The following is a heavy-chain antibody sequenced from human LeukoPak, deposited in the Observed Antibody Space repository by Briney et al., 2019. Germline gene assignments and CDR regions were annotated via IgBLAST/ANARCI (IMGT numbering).Heavy chain of an antibody. J-gene: IGHJ4*02. D-gene: IGHD4-23*01. Sequence: GGSLRLSCAASGFTFNSYGMIWVRQAPGKGLEWISYISAGSSTITYADSVKGRFTISRDNAKNSLYLQMNSLRAEDTALYYCARETVGIDYWGQGTLVTVSS. CDR2: ISAGSSTI. V-gene: IGHV3-48*01. CDR3: ARETVGIDY. CDR1: GFTFNSYG.